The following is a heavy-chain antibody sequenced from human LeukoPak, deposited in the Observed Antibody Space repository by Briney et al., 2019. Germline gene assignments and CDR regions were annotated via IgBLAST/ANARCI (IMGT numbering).Heavy chain of an antibody. J-gene: IGHJ3*02. CDR2: ISYDGSNK. D-gene: IGHD2-15*01. V-gene: IGHV3-30*18. CDR1: GFTFSSYG. Sequence: GRSLRLSCAASGFTFSSYGMHWVRQAPGKGLEWAAVISYDGSNKYYADSVKGRFTISRDNSKNTLYLQMNSLRAEDTAVYYCAKGDYCSGGSCYRNAFDIWGQGTMVTVSS. CDR3: AKGDYCSGGSCYRNAFDI.